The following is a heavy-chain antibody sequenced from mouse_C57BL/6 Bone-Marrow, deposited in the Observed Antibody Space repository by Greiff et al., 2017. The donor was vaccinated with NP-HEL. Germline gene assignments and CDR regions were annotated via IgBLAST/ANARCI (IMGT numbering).Heavy chain of an antibody. CDR2: VHPNSGST. D-gene: IGHD1-1*01. V-gene: IGHV1-64*01. CDR3: ARLNYYGSR. J-gene: IGHJ3*02. CDR1: GYTFTSYW. Sequence: VQLQQPGAELVKPGASVKLSCKASGYTFTSYWMHWVKQRPGQGLEWIGMVHPNSGSTNYNEKFKSKATLPVDKSSSTAYMQLSSLTSEDSAVYYCARLNYYGSRWGQGTLVTVSA.